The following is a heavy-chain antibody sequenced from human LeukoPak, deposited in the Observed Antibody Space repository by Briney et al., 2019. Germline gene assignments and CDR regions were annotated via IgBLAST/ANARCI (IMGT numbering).Heavy chain of an antibody. V-gene: IGHV1-18*01. D-gene: IGHD6-19*01. CDR2: ISAYNGNT. J-gene: IGHJ5*01. Sequence: ASVKVSCKASGYTYTSYGISWVRQAPGQGLEWMGWISAYNGNTNYAQKLQGRVTMTTDTSTSTAYMELRSLRSDDTAVYYCARDSSGWSTNWFDSWGQGTLVTVSS. CDR3: ARDSSGWSTNWFDS. CDR1: GYTYTSYG.